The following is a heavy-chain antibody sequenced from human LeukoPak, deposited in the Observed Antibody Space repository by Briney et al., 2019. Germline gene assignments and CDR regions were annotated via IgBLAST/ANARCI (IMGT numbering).Heavy chain of an antibody. J-gene: IGHJ4*02. V-gene: IGHV1-69*01. CDR1: GGTFCSYA. Sequence: SVKVSCMASGGTFCSYAISWVRQAPGQGLEWMGGIIPIFGTANYAQKFQGRVTITADESTSTAYMELSSLRSEDTAVYYCARDHRSSTSLFDYWGQGTLVTVSS. CDR2: IIPIFGTA. CDR3: ARDHRSSTSLFDY. D-gene: IGHD2-2*01.